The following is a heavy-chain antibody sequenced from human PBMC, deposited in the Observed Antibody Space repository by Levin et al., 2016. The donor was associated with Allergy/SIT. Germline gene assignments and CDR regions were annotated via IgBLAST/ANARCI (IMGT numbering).Heavy chain of an antibody. V-gene: IGHV3-9*01. Sequence: GGSLRLSCAASGFTFDDYAMHWVRQAPGKGLEWVSGISWNSGTIGYADSVKGRFTISRDNAKNSLYLQMSSLRAEDTAFYYCAKGGSSGWFIWFDPWGQGTLVTVSS. CDR1: GFTFDDYA. CDR3: AKGGSSGWFIWFDP. J-gene: IGHJ5*02. CDR2: ISWNSGTI. D-gene: IGHD6-19*01.